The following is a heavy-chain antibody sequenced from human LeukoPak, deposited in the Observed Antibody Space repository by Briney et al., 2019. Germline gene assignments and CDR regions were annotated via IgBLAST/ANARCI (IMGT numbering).Heavy chain of an antibody. Sequence: GSLRLSCAASGFIFSDYYMDWVRQAPGKGLEWVGRIRRKAESYTTEYAASVNGRFTISRDDSKNSLFLQMNSLKPEDTAVYYGGSLVGDYWGQGTLVTVSS. D-gene: IGHD1-26*01. CDR2: IRRKAESYTT. J-gene: IGHJ4*02. V-gene: IGHV3-72*01. CDR1: GFIFSDYY. CDR3: GSLVGDY.